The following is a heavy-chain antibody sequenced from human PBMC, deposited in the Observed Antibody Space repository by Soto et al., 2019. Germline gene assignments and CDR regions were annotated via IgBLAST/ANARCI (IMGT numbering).Heavy chain of an antibody. J-gene: IGHJ5*02. CDR2: IYYSGNT. V-gene: IGHV4-39*01. CDR3: ASFFYFSYWFGP. Sequence: PSGTLSLTWSASRGSISSRRYFWGWIRQTQGKGLEWIGNIYYSGNTYSSPSHNSRVTISVDSSQSQYSLKLQSVTAADTAVYFSASFFYFSYWFGP. CDR1: RGSISSRRYF. D-gene: IGHD3-3*01.